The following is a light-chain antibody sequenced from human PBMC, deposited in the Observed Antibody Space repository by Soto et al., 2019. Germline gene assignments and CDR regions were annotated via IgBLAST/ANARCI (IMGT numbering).Light chain of an antibody. V-gene: IGKV3-20*01. CDR2: DAS. Sequence: EIVLTQSPGTLSLSPGERATLPCRASQTVSKDYLAWYQQKPGQAPRLLIDDASERATGIPDRFSGSGSGTDFTLTISGLEPEDVAVYYCQQCATSPLTFGQGTKVEI. CDR3: QQCATSPLT. J-gene: IGKJ1*01. CDR1: QTVSKDY.